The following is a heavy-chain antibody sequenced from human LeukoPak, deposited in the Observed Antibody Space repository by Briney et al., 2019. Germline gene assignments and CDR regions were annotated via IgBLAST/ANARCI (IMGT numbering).Heavy chain of an antibody. Sequence: GGSLRLSCTASGFAFSNYAMSWVRQAPGKGLEWVSAISTGGGDTYHADSVKGRFTISRDQSKNTLYLQMNSLRDEDMAMYYCARQIGFCSDGTCYSDDWGQGTLVTVSS. CDR2: ISTGGGDT. CDR3: ARQIGFCSDGTCYSDD. J-gene: IGHJ4*02. CDR1: GFAFSNYA. D-gene: IGHD2-15*01. V-gene: IGHV3-23*01.